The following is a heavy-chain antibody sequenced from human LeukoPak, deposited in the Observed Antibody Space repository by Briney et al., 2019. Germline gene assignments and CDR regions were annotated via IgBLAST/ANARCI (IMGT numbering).Heavy chain of an antibody. CDR2: IYISGSGSI. D-gene: IGHD6-19*01. J-gene: IGHJ6*03. CDR1: GGSISSYY. V-gene: IGHV4-4*07. Sequence: PSETLSLTCTVSGGSISSYYWSRIRQPAGKGLEWIGRIYISGSGSINYNPSLKSRVTMSVDTSKNQFSLKLSSVPAADTAVYYCARDKRVAVAGTYIYYYYMDVWGNGTTVTISS. CDR3: ARDKRVAVAGTYIYYYYMDV.